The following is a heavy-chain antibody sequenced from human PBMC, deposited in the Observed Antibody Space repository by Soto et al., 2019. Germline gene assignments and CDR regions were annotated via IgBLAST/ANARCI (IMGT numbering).Heavy chain of an antibody. CDR1: GFTFSNYY. CDR2: TRNKDNSYYT. CDR3: ARFSGSSSRGVDY. V-gene: IGHV3-72*01. D-gene: IGHD1-26*01. J-gene: IGHJ4*02. Sequence: PGGSLRLSCGVSGFTFSNYYMDWVRQAPGKGLEWVGRTRNKDNSYYTEYAASVKGRFTISRDESKNTLYLQMNSLKTEDTAVYYCARFSGSSSRGVDYWGQGTLVTVSS.